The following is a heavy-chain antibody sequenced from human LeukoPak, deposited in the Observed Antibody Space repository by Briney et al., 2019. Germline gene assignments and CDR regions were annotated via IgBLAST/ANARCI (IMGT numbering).Heavy chain of an antibody. V-gene: IGHV3-23*01. CDR1: GFTFSNYA. CDR3: AKVRGSGSYYYFDY. Sequence: PGGSLRLACAASGFTFSNYAMSWVRQAPGKGLEWVSAISGSGGSTYYADSVKGRFTISRDNSKNTLYLQMNSLRAEDTAVYYCAKVRGSGSYYYFDYWGQGTLVTVSS. D-gene: IGHD3-10*01. J-gene: IGHJ4*02. CDR2: ISGSGGST.